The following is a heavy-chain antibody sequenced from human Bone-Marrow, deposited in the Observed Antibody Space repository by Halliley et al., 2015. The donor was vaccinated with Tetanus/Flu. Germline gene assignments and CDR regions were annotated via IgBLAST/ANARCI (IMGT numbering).Heavy chain of an antibody. CDR2: IYYSGTT. V-gene: IGHV4-30-4*01. Sequence: TLSLTCAVSGGSIISDDYFWSWFRQTPGKGLEWIGYIYYSGTTYYKPSLRSRLTFSVDTSKNQFSLKLTSVTAADTAVYYCARPRVASGRHVGAFDIWGQGTTVIVSS. CDR1: GGSIISDDYF. D-gene: IGHD2-15*01. J-gene: IGHJ3*02. CDR3: ARPRVASGRHVGAFDI.